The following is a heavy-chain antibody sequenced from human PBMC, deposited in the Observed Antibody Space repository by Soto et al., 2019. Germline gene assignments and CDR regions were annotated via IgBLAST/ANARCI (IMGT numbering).Heavy chain of an antibody. Sequence: QVQLQQWGAGLLKPSETLSLTCAVYGGSFSGYYWSWIRQPPGKGLEWIGEINHSGSTNYNPSLKSRVTLSVDTSKNQFPLKLSSVTAADTAVYYCASELPPADYWGQGTLVTVAS. CDR3: ASELPPADY. V-gene: IGHV4-34*01. CDR2: INHSGST. CDR1: GGSFSGYY. D-gene: IGHD1-7*01. J-gene: IGHJ4*02.